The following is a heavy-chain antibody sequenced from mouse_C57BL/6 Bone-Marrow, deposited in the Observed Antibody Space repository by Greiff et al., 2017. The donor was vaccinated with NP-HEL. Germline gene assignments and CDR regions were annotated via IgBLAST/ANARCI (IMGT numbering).Heavy chain of an antibody. V-gene: IGHV5-4*01. J-gene: IGHJ3*01. CDR1: GFTFSSYA. Sequence: EVKVVESGGGLVKPGASLKLSCAASGFTFSSYAMSWVRQTPEKRLEWVATISAGGSYTYYPDNVKGRFTISRDNAKNNLYLQMSHLKSEDTAMYYCARETRDYDQVAYWGQGTLVTVSA. CDR3: ARETRDYDQVAY. D-gene: IGHD2-4*01. CDR2: ISAGGSYT.